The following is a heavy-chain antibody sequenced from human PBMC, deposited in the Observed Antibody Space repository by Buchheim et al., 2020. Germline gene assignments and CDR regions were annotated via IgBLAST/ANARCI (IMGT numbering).Heavy chain of an antibody. V-gene: IGHV4-59*01. CDR2: VLHIGNT. D-gene: IGHD3-16*01. CDR3: ARENWERPPHWYFDL. Sequence: QVQLQESGPGLVKPSETLSLTCTVSGGSISSYYWSWIRQPPGRGLEWIGYVLHIGNTHYNPSLNSRLSMSVDTSRNQFSLKLSSVTAADTAVYYCARENWERPPHWYFDLWGRGTL. CDR1: GGSISSYY. J-gene: IGHJ2*01.